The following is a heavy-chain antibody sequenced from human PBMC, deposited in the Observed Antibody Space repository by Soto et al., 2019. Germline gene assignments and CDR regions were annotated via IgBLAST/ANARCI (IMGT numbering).Heavy chain of an antibody. CDR2: IYNSGST. J-gene: IGHJ5*02. CDR1: GGSISSSSYY. CDR3: PRHRPRNWFDP. V-gene: IGHV4-39*01. Sequence: SETLSLTCIVSGGSISSSSYYWGWIRQPPGKGLEWIGSIYNSGSTYYNPSLKSRVTISVDTSKNQFSLKLSSVTAADTAVFSSPRHRPRNWFDPWG. D-gene: IGHD6-6*01.